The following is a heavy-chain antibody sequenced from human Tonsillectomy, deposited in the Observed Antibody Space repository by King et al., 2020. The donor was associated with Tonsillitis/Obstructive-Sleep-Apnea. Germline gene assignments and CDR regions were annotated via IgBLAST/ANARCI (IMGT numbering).Heavy chain of an antibody. CDR1: GGSISSYSDY. CDR2: IYYSGNT. Sequence: QLQESGPGLVKPSETLSLTCTVSGGSISSYSDYWGWIRQPPGKGLEWIGNIYYSGNTYYSPSLKSRVTITVDTSKTQFSLKLTSMNAADTAVYYCARQIGHYDILTGYSQNWFDPWGQGTLVTVSS. J-gene: IGHJ5*02. V-gene: IGHV4-39*01. D-gene: IGHD3-9*01. CDR3: ARQIGHYDILTGYSQNWFDP.